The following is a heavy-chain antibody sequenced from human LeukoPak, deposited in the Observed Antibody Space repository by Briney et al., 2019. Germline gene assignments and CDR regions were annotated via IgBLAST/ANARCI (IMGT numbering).Heavy chain of an antibody. D-gene: IGHD1-26*01. Sequence: SVKVSCKASGGTFSSYAISWVRQAPGQGLEWMGGIIPIFGTANYAQKFQGRVTITTDESTSTAYMELSSLRSEDTAVYYCARGRRILVGDTNAGDYFDYWGQGTLVTVSS. V-gene: IGHV1-69*05. CDR1: GGTFSSYA. CDR3: ARGRRILVGDTNAGDYFDY. J-gene: IGHJ4*02. CDR2: IIPIFGTA.